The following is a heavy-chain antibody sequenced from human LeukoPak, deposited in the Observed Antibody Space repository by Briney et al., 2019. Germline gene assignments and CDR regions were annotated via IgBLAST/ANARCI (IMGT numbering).Heavy chain of an antibody. CDR3: TRVEIAAAGTNYYYYMGV. CDR1: GFTFGDYA. V-gene: IGHV3-49*04. Sequence: GRSLRLSCTASGFTFGDYAMSWVRQAPGKGLEWVGFIRSKAYGGTTEYAASVKGRFTISRDDSKSIAYLQMNSLKTEDTAVYYCTRVEIAAAGTNYYYYMGVWGKGTTVTVSS. D-gene: IGHD6-13*01. CDR2: IRSKAYGGTT. J-gene: IGHJ6*03.